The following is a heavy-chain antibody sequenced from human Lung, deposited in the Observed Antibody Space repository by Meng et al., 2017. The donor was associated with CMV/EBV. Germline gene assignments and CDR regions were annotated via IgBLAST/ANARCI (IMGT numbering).Heavy chain of an antibody. V-gene: IGHV3-21*06. CDR1: GFTFSVYS. CDR3: ARESSYSHALDV. D-gene: IGHD3-22*01. J-gene: IGHJ6*02. CDR2: ISSSSSFI. Sequence: GESLKISCAASGFTFSVYSMNWVRQAPGKGLEWVSSISSSSSFIYYGDSMKGRLTISRDNAENSLYLQMNGLRAEDTAVYYCARESSYSHALDVWGQGTMVTVSS.